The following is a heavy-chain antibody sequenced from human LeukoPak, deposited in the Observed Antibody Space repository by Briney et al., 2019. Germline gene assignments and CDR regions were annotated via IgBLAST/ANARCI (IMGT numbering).Heavy chain of an antibody. CDR2: IDPSDSYT. Sequence: GESLMISCQGSGYSFTSYWISWVRQMPGKGLEWMGRIDPSDSYTNYSPSFQGHVTISADKSISTAYLQWSSLKASDTAMYYCARIPVDTSFGIDYWGQGTLVTVSS. V-gene: IGHV5-10-1*01. CDR3: ARIPVDTSFGIDY. CDR1: GYSFTSYW. D-gene: IGHD5-18*01. J-gene: IGHJ4*02.